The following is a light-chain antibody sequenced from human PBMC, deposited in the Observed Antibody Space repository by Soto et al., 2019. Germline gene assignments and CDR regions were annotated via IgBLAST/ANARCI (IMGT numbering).Light chain of an antibody. CDR2: AAS. CDR1: QSLSSSY. J-gene: IGKJ2*01. Sequence: EIVLTQFPGTLSLSPGERATLSCRPSQSLSSSYLVWYQQKPGQAPRLLIYAASRRATGIPDRFSGSGSATEYTLTISRLEPEDSAVYYCQQQGTFGQGNKLEIK. V-gene: IGKV3-20*01. CDR3: QQQGT.